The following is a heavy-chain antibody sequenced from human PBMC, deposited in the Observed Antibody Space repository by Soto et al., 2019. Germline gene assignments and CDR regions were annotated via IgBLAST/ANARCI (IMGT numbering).Heavy chain of an antibody. J-gene: IGHJ4*02. CDR1: GGSVSNKTYY. CDR3: ARTTAVPNTLRSRYFFDY. V-gene: IGHV4-61*01. CDR2: VYYSGTT. Sequence: SETLSLTCSVSGGSVSNKTYYWSWIRQPPGKRLEWIWYVYYSGTTNYNPSLKSRVTISVDLSKNQFSLRLSSVTTADTALYYCARTTAVPNTLRSRYFFDYWGQGTLVTVSS. D-gene: IGHD4-17*01.